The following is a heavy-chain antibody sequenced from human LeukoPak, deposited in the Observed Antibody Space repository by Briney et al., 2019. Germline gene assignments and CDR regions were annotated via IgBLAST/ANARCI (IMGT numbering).Heavy chain of an antibody. V-gene: IGHV3-23*01. CDR3: AKVPYSDYGSGRPPFMDV. CDR2: LSNTGIAT. J-gene: IGHJ6*02. D-gene: IGHD3-10*01. CDR1: GFTFSSYA. Sequence: PGGSLRLSCAASGFTFSSYAMSWVRPAPGKGLEWVSTLSNTGIATYYADSVKGRFTISRDNYENTLFLQMNYLRAEDTAIYYCAKVPYSDYGSGRPPFMDVWGQGTTVAVSS.